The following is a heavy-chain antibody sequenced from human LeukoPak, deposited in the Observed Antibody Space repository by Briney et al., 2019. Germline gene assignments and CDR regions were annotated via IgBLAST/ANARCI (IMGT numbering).Heavy chain of an antibody. CDR1: GYTFTGYG. V-gene: IGHV1-18*01. Sequence: GASVKVSCKASGYTFTGYGISWVRQAPGQGLEWMGWISAYNGNTNYAQKFQGRVTMTTDTSTSTAYMELRSLRSDDTAMYYCARAPRGDVVVPDATCFDPWGQGTLVTVSS. CDR3: ARAPRGDVVVPDATCFDP. D-gene: IGHD2-2*01. J-gene: IGHJ5*02. CDR2: ISAYNGNT.